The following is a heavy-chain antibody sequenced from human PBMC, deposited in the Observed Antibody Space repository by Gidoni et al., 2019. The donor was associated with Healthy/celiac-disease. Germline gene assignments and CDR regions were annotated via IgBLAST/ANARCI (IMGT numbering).Heavy chain of an antibody. D-gene: IGHD5-12*01. CDR1: GFTFRSYA. V-gene: IGHV3-23*01. Sequence: EVQLLESGGGLVQPGGSLRLSCAASGFTFRSYAMSWVRQAPGKGLEWVSAISGSGGSTYYADSVKGRFTISRDNSKNTLYLQMNSLRAEDTAVYFCAKLTGVSGYDSDFDYWGQGTLVTVSS. CDR3: AKLTGVSGYDSDFDY. CDR2: ISGSGGST. J-gene: IGHJ4*02.